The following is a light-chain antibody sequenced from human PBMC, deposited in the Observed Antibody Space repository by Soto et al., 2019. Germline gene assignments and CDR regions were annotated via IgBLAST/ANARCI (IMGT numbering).Light chain of an antibody. J-gene: IGKJ4*01. CDR2: DAL. CDR1: QSITNY. V-gene: IGKV1-39*01. CDR3: LQAYSTPLT. Sequence: DIQMTQSPSSVSASVGDRVTITCRASQSITNYLSWFQQKPGKAPKPLIYDALNLHSGVPSRFAGSGSGAVFTLAISSLQPEDFGIYYCLQAYSTPLTFGGGTKVEIK.